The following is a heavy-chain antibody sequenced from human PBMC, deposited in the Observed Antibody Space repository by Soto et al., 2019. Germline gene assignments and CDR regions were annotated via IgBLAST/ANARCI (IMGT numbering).Heavy chain of an antibody. J-gene: IGHJ4*02. Sequence: SGPTLVNPTQTLTLTCTLSGFSLSTRGMCVSWIRQPPGKALEWLARIDWDDDKYYSRSLKTRLTISKDTSNNQVVLTMTNMDPVDTATYYCARSQCGGYYYLNSWGQGIQVTVSS. CDR3: ARSQCGGYYYLNS. CDR2: IDWDDDK. V-gene: IGHV2-70*11. CDR1: GFSLSTRGMC. D-gene: IGHD1-26*01.